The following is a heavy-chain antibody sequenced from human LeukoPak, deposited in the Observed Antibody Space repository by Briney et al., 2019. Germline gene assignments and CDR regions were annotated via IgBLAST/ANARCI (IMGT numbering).Heavy chain of an antibody. CDR2: THSDGTT. Sequence: PGGSLRLSCEVSGFTVSNNYLNWVRQATGKGLEWVSVTHSDGTTHYADSVKGRFTISRDNSKNTLYLQMSSRRDEDTAVYYCARPSSLDGSGRYYIDYWGQGALVTVSS. J-gene: IGHJ4*02. D-gene: IGHD3-10*01. V-gene: IGHV3-66*01. CDR3: ARPSSLDGSGRYYIDY. CDR1: GFTVSNNY.